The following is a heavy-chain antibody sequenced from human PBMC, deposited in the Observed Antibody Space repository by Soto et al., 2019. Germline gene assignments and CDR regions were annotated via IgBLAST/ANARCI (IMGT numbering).Heavy chain of an antibody. CDR3: ARVRSPYYYDSSGYLDAFDI. CDR2: INPNSGGT. CDR1: GYTFTGYY. Sequence: ASLKVSCKASGYTFTGYYMHWVRQAPGQGLEWMGWINPNSGGTNYAQKFQGRVTMTRDTSISTAYMELSRLRSDDTAVYYCARVRSPYYYDSSGYLDAFDIWGQVTMVTVSS. J-gene: IGHJ3*02. V-gene: IGHV1-2*02. D-gene: IGHD3-22*01.